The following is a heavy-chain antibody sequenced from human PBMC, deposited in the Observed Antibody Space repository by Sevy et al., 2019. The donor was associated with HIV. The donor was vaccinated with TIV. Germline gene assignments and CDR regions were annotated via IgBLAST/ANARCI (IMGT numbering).Heavy chain of an antibody. D-gene: IGHD4-4*01. CDR2: ITSGSTYI. V-gene: IGHV3-21*01. Sequence: GGSLRLSCAASGFTFSSYTMNWVRQAPGKGLEWVSSITSGSTYIYYADSVKGRFTISRDNAKNSLYLQMNSLRAEDTAVYYCARDLPPSATTVSHSDNWGQGTLVTVSS. CDR3: ARDLPPSATTVSHSDN. J-gene: IGHJ4*02. CDR1: GFTFSSYT.